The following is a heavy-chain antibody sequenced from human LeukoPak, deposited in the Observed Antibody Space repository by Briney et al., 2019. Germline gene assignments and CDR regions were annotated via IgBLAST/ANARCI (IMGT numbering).Heavy chain of an antibody. CDR3: ARDQGYYDSSGYYYYWYFDL. Sequence: ASVKVSCKASGYTFTGYYMHWVRQAPGQGLEWMGWINPNSGGTNYAQKFQGRVTMTRDTSISTAYMELSRLRSDDTAVYYCARDQGYYDSSGYYYYWYFDLWGRGTLVTVSS. D-gene: IGHD3-22*01. V-gene: IGHV1-2*02. CDR1: GYTFTGYY. CDR2: INPNSGGT. J-gene: IGHJ2*01.